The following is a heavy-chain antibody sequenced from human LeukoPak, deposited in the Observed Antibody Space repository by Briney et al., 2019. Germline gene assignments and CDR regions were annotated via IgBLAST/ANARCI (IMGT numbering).Heavy chain of an antibody. V-gene: IGHV1-2*04. J-gene: IGHJ5*02. CDR1: GYTFTGYY. Sequence: ASVKVSCKASGYTFTGYYMHWVRQAPGQGLEWMGWINPNSGGTNYAQKFQGWVTITRDTSISTAYMELSRLRSDDTAVYYCARGVMPTYYDILTGSHLTGGNWFDPWGQGTLVTVSS. D-gene: IGHD3-9*01. CDR3: ARGVMPTYYDILTGSHLTGGNWFDP. CDR2: INPNSGGT.